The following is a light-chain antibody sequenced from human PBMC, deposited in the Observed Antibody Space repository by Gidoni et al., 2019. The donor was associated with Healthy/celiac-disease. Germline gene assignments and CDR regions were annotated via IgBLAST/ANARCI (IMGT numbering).Light chain of an antibody. CDR2: ASS. J-gene: IGKJ1*01. CDR3: LQHNSYPRT. Sequence: DIQMTQSTSSLSESGGDRVTITCRSSQGIRNYLGWYQQKPGKAPKRLIYASSSLQSGVPSSFSGSGSGTEFTLTISSLQPEDFATYYCLQHNSYPRTFGQGTKVEIK. V-gene: IGKV1-17*01. CDR1: QGIRNY.